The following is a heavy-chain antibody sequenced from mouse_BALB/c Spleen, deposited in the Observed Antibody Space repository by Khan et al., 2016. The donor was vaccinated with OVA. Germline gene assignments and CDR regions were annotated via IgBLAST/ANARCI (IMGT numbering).Heavy chain of an antibody. Sequence: EVQLVESGPGLVKPSQSLSLTCTVTGYSITSDYAWNWIRQFPGNKLEWMGYISYSGSTSYNPSLKSRISITRDTSKNQFFLQLNSVTTEDTATYYCARRGDGYAGAMDYWGQGTSVTVSS. CDR3: ARRGDGYAGAMDY. CDR1: GYSITSDYA. V-gene: IGHV3-2*02. J-gene: IGHJ4*01. D-gene: IGHD2-2*01. CDR2: ISYSGST.